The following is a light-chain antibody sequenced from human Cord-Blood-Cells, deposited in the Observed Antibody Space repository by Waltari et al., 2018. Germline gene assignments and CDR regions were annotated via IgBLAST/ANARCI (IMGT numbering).Light chain of an antibody. Sequence: QSALTQPASVSGSPGQSITISCTGTSSDVGGYNYVSWYQQHPGKAPKLMIYDVSKRPSGVSNRFSGSKSGNTAALTISGLQAADDADYYCSSYTSSSTWVFGGGTKLTVL. CDR3: SSYTSSSTWV. CDR2: DVS. J-gene: IGLJ3*02. V-gene: IGLV2-14*01. CDR1: SSDVGGYNY.